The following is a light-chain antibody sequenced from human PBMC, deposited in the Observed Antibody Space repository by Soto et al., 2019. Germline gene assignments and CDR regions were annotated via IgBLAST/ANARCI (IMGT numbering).Light chain of an antibody. CDR3: QQYASSPLT. J-gene: IGKJ4*01. CDR1: QSITQSF. CDR2: GAS. Sequence: EIVLTQSPGTLSMSPGERATLSCRASQSITQSFLAWYQQRPGQSPRLLIYGASNRAAGIPGRFSGGGSGKDFSFTISRLEPEDFAVYYCQQYASSPLTFGGGTKVDIK. V-gene: IGKV3-20*01.